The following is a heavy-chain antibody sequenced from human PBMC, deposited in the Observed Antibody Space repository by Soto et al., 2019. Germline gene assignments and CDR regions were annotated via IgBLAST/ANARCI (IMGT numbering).Heavy chain of an antibody. D-gene: IGHD1-26*01. V-gene: IGHV1-46*01. J-gene: IGHJ4*02. CDR2: INPSGGST. CDR3: ARDYGGAYFDY. CDR1: GSTFTSYY. Sequence: QVHLVQSGAEVKKPGASVKVSCKASGSTFTSYYMHWGRQAPGQGLEWMGIINPSGGSTTYAQKFQGRVTMTRDTSTSTVYMELSSLRSEDTAVYYCARDYGGAYFDYWGQGTLVTVSS.